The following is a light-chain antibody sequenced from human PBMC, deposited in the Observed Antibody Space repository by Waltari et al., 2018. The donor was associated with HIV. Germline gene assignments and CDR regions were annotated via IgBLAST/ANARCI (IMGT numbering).Light chain of an antibody. CDR2: WAS. CDR3: HQYYNNPQT. CDR1: QTVFSSSNKKTY. Sequence: DIVLTQSPDSLAVSLGEGATINCKSSQTVFSSSNKKTYFAWYRQKPGQAPELLIYWASTRESGVPDRFSGSGSETDFTLTINSVQAEDVAVYYCHQYYNNPQTFGQGTKLEIK. V-gene: IGKV4-1*01. J-gene: IGKJ2*01.